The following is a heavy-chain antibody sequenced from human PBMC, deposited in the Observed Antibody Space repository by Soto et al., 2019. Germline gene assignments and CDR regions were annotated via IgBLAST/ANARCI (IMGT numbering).Heavy chain of an antibody. J-gene: IGHJ6*02. CDR2: INHSGST. V-gene: IGHV4-34*01. D-gene: IGHD6-6*01. Sequence: PSETLSLTCAVYGGSFSGYYWSWIRQPPGKGLEWIGEINHSGSTNYNPSLKSRVTISVDTSKNQFSLKLSSVTAADTAVYYCARGSSSLMDYYYYYGMDVWGQGTTVTVSS. CDR1: GGSFSGYY. CDR3: ARGSSSLMDYYYYYGMDV.